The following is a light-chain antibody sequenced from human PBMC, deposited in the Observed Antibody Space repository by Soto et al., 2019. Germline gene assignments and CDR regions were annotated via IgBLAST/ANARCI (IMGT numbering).Light chain of an antibody. CDR1: QSVSSSY. CDR3: QQFGRSPPSWT. Sequence: EIVLTQSPGTLSLSPGERATLSCRASQSVSSSYLAWYQQKPGQPPRLLIFDASSRATGIPDRFSGSGSGTDFPLTISSLEPEDFAVYYCQQFGRSPPSWTFGQGTKVEIK. J-gene: IGKJ1*01. V-gene: IGKV3-20*01. CDR2: DAS.